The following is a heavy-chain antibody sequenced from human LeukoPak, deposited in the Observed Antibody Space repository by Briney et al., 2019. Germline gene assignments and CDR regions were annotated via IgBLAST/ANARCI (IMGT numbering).Heavy chain of an antibody. CDR2: ISRNSGSI. Sequence: GRSLRLSCAASGFTFDDYAMHWVRQAPGKGLEWVSGISRNSGSIGYADSVKGRFTISRDNAKNSLYLQMNSLRAEDTALYYCAKGRRPNDAFGIWGQGTMVTVSS. CDR1: GFTFDDYA. CDR3: AKGRRPNDAFGI. J-gene: IGHJ3*02. V-gene: IGHV3-9*01.